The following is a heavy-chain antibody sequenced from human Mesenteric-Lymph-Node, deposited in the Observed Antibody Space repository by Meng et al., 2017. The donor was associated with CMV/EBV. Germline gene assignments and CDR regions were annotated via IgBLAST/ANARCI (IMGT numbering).Heavy chain of an antibody. J-gene: IGHJ4*02. V-gene: IGHV4-34*01. CDR1: GGSFNIYD. CDR2: INEGGIT. D-gene: IGHD1-14*01. Sequence: SETLSLTCAVYGGSFNIYDWNWIRRPPGKGLEWIGKINEGGITNYNPSLKSRLTISLDTSKNQFSLQLSSVTAADTAVYFCARGGTYAFDSWGLGNLVTVSS. CDR3: ARGGTYAFDS.